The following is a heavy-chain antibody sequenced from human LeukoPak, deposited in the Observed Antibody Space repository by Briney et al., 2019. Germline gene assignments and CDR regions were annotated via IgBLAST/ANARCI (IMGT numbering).Heavy chain of an antibody. D-gene: IGHD3-10*01. CDR2: INHSGST. J-gene: IGHJ4*02. Sequence: PSETLSLTCAVYGGSFSGYYWSWIRQPPGKGLEWIGEINHSGSTNYNPSLKSRVTISVDTSKNQFSLKLSSVTAADTAVYYCARHSLEWFGELLYYWGQGTLVTVSS. CDR1: GGSFSGYY. CDR3: ARHSLEWFGELLYY. V-gene: IGHV4-34*01.